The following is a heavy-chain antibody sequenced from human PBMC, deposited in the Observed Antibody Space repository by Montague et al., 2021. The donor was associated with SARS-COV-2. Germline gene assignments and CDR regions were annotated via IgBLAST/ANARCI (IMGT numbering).Heavy chain of an antibody. CDR2: IHHTGIT. CDR3: ASHPVFQQLYS. D-gene: IGHD6-13*01. Sequence: SEALSLTCAVSGAPVTSINWWSWVRQPPGRGLEWIAEIHHTGITKFKPSLRSRVSISLDTSKNQFSLTLNSVTAADTATYFCASHPVFQQLYSWGQGTLVSVSS. V-gene: IGHV4-4*02. J-gene: IGHJ4*02. CDR1: GAPVTSINW.